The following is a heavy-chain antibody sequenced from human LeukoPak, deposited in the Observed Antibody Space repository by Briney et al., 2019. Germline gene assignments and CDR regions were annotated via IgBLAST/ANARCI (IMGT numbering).Heavy chain of an antibody. CDR1: GFTFDDYA. CDR2: ISWNSGSI. D-gene: IGHD1-26*01. V-gene: IGHV3-9*01. J-gene: IGHJ4*02. Sequence: GGSLRLSCAASGFTFDDYAMHWVRQAPGKGLEWVSGISWNSGSIGYADSVKGRFTISRDNAKNPLYLQVNSLRAEDTALYYCAKDRAGGSGSFFDYWGQGTLVTVSS. CDR3: AKDRAGGSGSFFDY.